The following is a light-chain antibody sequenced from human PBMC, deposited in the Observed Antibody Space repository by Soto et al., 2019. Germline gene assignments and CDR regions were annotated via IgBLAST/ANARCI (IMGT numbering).Light chain of an antibody. J-gene: IGKJ5*01. CDR1: QSVRSNY. Sequence: IVLTQSPATLSLSPGGRATLSCGARQSVRSNYLAWYQQMPGLAPRILIFDASIRATGIPDRLSGSGSGTHFTLTINRLEPEDSAVYYCQQYGSSPTFGQGTRLEI. CDR3: QQYGSSPT. V-gene: IGKV3D-20*01. CDR2: DAS.